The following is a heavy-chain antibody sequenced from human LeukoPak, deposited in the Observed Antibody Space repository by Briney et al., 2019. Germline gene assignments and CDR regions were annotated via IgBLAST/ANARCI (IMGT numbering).Heavy chain of an antibody. CDR1: GFTFNSYA. CDR3: TKRSRYCGGGSCYDDGFDI. J-gene: IGHJ3*02. V-gene: IGHV3-23*01. CDR2: ISCSGGST. D-gene: IGHD2-15*01. Sequence: GGYLRLYCAACGFTFNSYAMNWLRQAPGKGLEWVPTISCSGGSTHYAVPVKGRFTISRDTTKTTLYLQMNGLRAEDTAVYDCTKRSRYCGGGSCYDDGFDIWGQGTRVTVS.